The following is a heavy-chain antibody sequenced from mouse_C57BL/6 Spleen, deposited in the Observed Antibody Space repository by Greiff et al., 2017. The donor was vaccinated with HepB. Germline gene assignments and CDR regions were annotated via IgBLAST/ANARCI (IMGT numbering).Heavy chain of an antibody. CDR1: GFTFSDYG. Sequence: EVQRVESGGGLVKPGGSLKLSCAASGFTFSDYGMHWVRQAPEKGLEWVAYISSGSSTIYYADTVKGRFTISRDNAKNTLFLQMTSLRSEDTAMYYCARSLYYGSYFDYWGQGTTLTVSS. V-gene: IGHV5-17*01. CDR3: ARSLYYGSYFDY. J-gene: IGHJ2*01. CDR2: ISSGSSTI. D-gene: IGHD1-1*01.